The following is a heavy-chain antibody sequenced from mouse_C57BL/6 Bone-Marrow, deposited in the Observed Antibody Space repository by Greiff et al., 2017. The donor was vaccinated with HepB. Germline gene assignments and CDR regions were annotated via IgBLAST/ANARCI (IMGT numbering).Heavy chain of an antibody. CDR2: ISDGGSYT. D-gene: IGHD2-3*01. J-gene: IGHJ3*01. V-gene: IGHV5-4*03. Sequence: EVKLVESGGGLVKPGGSLKLSCAASGFTFSSYAMSWVRQTPEKRLEWVATISDGGSYTYYPDNVKGRFTIARDNAKNNLYLQMSHLKSEDTAMYYCARDGGDGFAWFAYWGQGTLVTVSA. CDR3: ARDGGDGFAWFAY. CDR1: GFTFSSYA.